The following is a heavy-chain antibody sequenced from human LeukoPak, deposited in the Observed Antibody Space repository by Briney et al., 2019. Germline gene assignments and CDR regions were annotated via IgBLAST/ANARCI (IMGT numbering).Heavy chain of an antibody. Sequence: PGGSLRLSCAASGFTFSNYGMSWVRQAPGKGLGWVSAIVGSGGSTYYADSVKGRFTISRDNSKNTLYLQMNSLRAEDTAVYYCAKDGIGTYHYYYYMDVWGKGTTVTISS. J-gene: IGHJ6*03. D-gene: IGHD1-26*01. V-gene: IGHV3-23*01. CDR2: IVGSGGST. CDR1: GFTFSNYG. CDR3: AKDGIGTYHYYYYMDV.